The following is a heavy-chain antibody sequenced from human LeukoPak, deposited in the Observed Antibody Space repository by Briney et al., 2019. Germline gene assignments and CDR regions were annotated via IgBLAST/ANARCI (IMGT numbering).Heavy chain of an antibody. CDR3: ATLGYCSSTSCYGWFDP. Sequence: ASVKVSCKVSGYTLTELSMHWVRQAPGKGLEWMGGFDPEDGETIYAQKFQGRVTMTEDTSTDTAYMELSSLRSEDTAVYYCATLGYCSSTSCYGWFDPWGQGTLVTASS. D-gene: IGHD2-2*01. CDR2: FDPEDGET. J-gene: IGHJ5*02. CDR1: GYTLTELS. V-gene: IGHV1-24*01.